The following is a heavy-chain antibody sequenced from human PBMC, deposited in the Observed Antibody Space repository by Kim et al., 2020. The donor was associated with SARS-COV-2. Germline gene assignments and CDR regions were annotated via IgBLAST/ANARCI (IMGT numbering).Heavy chain of an antibody. V-gene: IGHV4-31*03. CDR3: ARVLAGYGDYFDY. J-gene: IGHJ4*02. D-gene: IGHD4-17*01. CDR2: IYYSGST. Sequence: SETLSLTCTVSGGSISSGGYYWSWIRQHPGKGLEWIGYIYYSGSTYYNPSLKSRVTISVDTSKNQFSLKLSSVTAADTAVYYCARVLAGYGDYFDYWGQGTLVTVSS. CDR1: GGSISSGGYY.